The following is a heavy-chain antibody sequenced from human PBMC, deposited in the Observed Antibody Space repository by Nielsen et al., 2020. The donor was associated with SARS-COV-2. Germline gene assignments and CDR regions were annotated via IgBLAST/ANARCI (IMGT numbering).Heavy chain of an antibody. Sequence: GSLRLSCTVSGGSISGSSYYWGWIRQPPGKGLEWIGSIYYSGSTYYNPSLKSRVTISVDTSKNQFSLKLSSVTAADTAVYYCASHSDIVLMVYAPFDYWGQGTLVTVSS. CDR1: GGSISGSSYY. CDR2: IYYSGST. J-gene: IGHJ4*02. V-gene: IGHV4-39*01. D-gene: IGHD2-8*01. CDR3: ASHSDIVLMVYAPFDY.